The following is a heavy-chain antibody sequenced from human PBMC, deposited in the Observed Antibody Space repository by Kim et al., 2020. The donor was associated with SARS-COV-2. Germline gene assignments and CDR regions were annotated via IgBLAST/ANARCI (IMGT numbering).Heavy chain of an antibody. V-gene: IGHV3-30*04. CDR1: GFTFSSYA. Sequence: GGSLRLSCAASGFTFSSYAMHWVRQAPGKGLEWVAVISYDGSNKYYADSVKGRFTISRDNSKNTLYLQMNSLRAEDTAVYYCARDLAQDWNDGRAHILYYYYYGMDVWGQGTTVTVSS. CDR3: ARDLAQDWNDGRAHILYYYYYGMDV. D-gene: IGHD1-1*01. J-gene: IGHJ6*02. CDR2: ISYDGSNK.